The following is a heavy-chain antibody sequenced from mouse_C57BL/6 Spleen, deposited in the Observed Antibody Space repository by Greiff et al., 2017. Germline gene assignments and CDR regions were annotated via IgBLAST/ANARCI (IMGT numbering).Heavy chain of an antibody. CDR1: GYTFTSYW. CDR2: IYPSDSET. Sequence: VKLQQPGAELVRPGSSVKLSCKASGYTFTSYWMDWVKQRPGQGLEWIGNIYPSDSETHYNQKFKDKATLTVDKSSSTAYMQLSSLTSEDSAVYYCARYHPGAYAMDDWGQGTSVTVSS. CDR3: ARYHPGAYAMDD. V-gene: IGHV1-61*01. J-gene: IGHJ4*01.